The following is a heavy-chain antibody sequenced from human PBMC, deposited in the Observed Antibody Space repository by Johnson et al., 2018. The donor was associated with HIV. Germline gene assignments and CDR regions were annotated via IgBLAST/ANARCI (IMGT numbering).Heavy chain of an antibody. V-gene: IGHV3-13*01. CDR2: VGTAGDT. Sequence: VQLVESGGGVVQPGRSLRLSCAASGFTFSSYDMHWVRQATGKGLEWVAAVGTAGDTFYPGSVKGRFTISREDAKNSLYLQMNSLSAGDTAVYYCARGGVIHDAFDIWGQGTMVTLSS. D-gene: IGHD3-3*01. J-gene: IGHJ3*02. CDR1: GFTFSSYD. CDR3: ARGGVIHDAFDI.